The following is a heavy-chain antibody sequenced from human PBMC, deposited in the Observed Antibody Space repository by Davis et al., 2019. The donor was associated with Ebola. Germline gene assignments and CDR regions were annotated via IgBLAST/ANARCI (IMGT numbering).Heavy chain of an antibody. J-gene: IGHJ3*02. CDR1: GNSFTSHW. D-gene: IGHD2-8*02. V-gene: IGHV5-51*01. CDR2: IYTGDSDT. Sequence: GGSLRLSCKDSGNSFTSHWIGWVRQMPGKGLDWMGIIYTGDSDTRYSPSFRGQVIISADKSMKTAFLQWSSLKASDSGMYYCASLRRTITGMDDGFDIWGEGTMVTVSS. CDR3: ASLRRTITGMDDGFDI.